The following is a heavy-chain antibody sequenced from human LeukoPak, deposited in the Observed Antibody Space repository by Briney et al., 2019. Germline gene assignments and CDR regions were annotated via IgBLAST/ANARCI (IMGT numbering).Heavy chain of an antibody. V-gene: IGHV3-30-3*01. D-gene: IGHD6-6*01. CDR1: GFTFSSYA. Sequence: PGRSLRLSCAASGFTFSSYAMHWVRQAPGKGLEWVAVISYDGSNKYYADSVKGRFTISRDNSKNTLYLQMNSRRAEDTAVYYCARAYSSSPGYYYYGMDVWGQGTTVTVSS. CDR2: ISYDGSNK. J-gene: IGHJ6*02. CDR3: ARAYSSSPGYYYYGMDV.